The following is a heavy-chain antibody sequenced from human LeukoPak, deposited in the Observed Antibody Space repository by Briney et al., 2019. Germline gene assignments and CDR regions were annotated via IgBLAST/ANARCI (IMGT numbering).Heavy chain of an antibody. CDR3: AKEDTLTTVYFDY. D-gene: IGHD4-17*01. CDR2: ISGSDDST. CDR1: GFTFSSYA. V-gene: IGHV3-23*01. Sequence: GGSLRLSCAASGFTFSSYAMSWVRQAPGKGLEWVSAISGSDDSTYYADSVKGRFTISRDNSRNTLYLQANSLRAEDTAVYYCAKEDTLTTVYFDYWGQGTLVTVSS. J-gene: IGHJ4*02.